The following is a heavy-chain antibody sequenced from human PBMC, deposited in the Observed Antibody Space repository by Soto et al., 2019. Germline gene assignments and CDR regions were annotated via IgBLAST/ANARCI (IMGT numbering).Heavy chain of an antibody. J-gene: IGHJ4*02. CDR3: AKRGSGSYFDY. CDR2: ISGSGDST. D-gene: IGHD1-26*01. Sequence: EVQLLESGGGLVQPGGSLRLSCAASGFTFSNYAMRCVRQAPGKGLEWVSAISGSGDSTYYADSVKGRFTISRDNSKNTLYLQMNSLRAEDTAVYYCAKRGSGSYFDYWGQGTLVTVSS. CDR1: GFTFSNYA. V-gene: IGHV3-23*01.